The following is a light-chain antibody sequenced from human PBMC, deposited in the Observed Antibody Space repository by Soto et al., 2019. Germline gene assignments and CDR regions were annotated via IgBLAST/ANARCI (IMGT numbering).Light chain of an antibody. CDR2: GAS. J-gene: IGKJ1*01. CDR3: QQYNTWPRT. Sequence: EIVMTQSPATLSVSPGERATLSCRASQSVSSNLAWYQQKPGQAPRLLIYGASTRATGIPARFSGSGSGTDFTLTISSLEPEDFATYFCQQYNTWPRTFGQGTKVDIK. CDR1: QSVSSN. V-gene: IGKV3-15*01.